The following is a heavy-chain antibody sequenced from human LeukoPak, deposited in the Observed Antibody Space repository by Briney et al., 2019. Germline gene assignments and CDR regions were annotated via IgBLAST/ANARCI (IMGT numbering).Heavy chain of an antibody. D-gene: IGHD3-16*01. V-gene: IGHV3-30*03. CDR3: ARGLYANWFDP. CDR1: GFTFSNYG. J-gene: IGHJ5*02. Sequence: GGSLRLSCAASGFTFSNYGMHWVRQAPGKGLEWVAFISYDGIMAFISFDGSNRHYVDSAKGRFTISRDNAKNTLYLQMNSLRAEDTAVYYCARGLYANWFDPWGQGTLVTVSS. CDR2: ISYDGIMAFISFDGSNR.